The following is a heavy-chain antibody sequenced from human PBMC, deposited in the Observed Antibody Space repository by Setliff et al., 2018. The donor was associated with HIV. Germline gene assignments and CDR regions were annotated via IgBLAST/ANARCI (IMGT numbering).Heavy chain of an antibody. J-gene: IGHJ6*03. CDR2: ITHSGST. D-gene: IGHD6-19*01. V-gene: IGHV4-34*01. Sequence: SETLSLTCAVYGGSFSGYYWTWIRQPPGKGLEWIGEITHSGSTNYNPSLETRVTISVDTSKNQFSLKLSSVTAADTAVYYCAKGVAGLQYYYYYMDVWGKGTTVTVSS. CDR3: AKGVAGLQYYYYYMDV. CDR1: GGSFSGYY.